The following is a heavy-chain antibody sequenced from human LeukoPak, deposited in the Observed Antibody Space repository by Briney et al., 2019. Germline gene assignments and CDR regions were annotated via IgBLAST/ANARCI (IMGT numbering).Heavy chain of an antibody. J-gene: IGHJ4*02. CDR2: IRGSGEGLGSGV. D-gene: IGHD7-27*01. CDR3: ARDLNWGFDY. CDR1: GFTFSDYR. V-gene: IGHV3-48*04. Sequence: GGSLRLSCAASGFTFSDYRMNWVRQAPGKGLEWVANIRGSGEGLGSGVYYADSVKGRFTISRDNANNSLYLQMNSLSAEDTAFYYCARDLNWGFDYWGQGALVTVSS.